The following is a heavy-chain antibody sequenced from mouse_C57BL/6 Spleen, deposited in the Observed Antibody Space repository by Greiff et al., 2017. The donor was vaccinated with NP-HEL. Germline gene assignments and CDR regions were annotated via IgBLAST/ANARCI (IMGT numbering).Heavy chain of an antibody. CDR1: GFTFSSYA. D-gene: IGHD3-2*02. CDR3: TKREGAQASSYAMDY. CDR2: ISSGGDYI. V-gene: IGHV5-9-1*02. Sequence: EVQRVESGEGLVKPGGSLKLSCAASGFTFSSYAMSWVRQTPEKRLEWVAYISSGGDYIYYADTVKGRFTISRDNARNTLYLQMSSLKSEDTAMYYCTKREGAQASSYAMDYWGQGTSVTVSS. J-gene: IGHJ4*01.